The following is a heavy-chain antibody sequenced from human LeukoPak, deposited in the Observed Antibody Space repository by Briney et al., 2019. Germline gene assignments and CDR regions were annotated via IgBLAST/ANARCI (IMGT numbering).Heavy chain of an antibody. V-gene: IGHV4-59*12. D-gene: IGHD3-10*01. CDR1: GGSISSYY. CDR3: ARLRFGEPNWFDP. Sequence: SETLSLTCTVSGGSISSYYWSWIRQPPGKGLEWIGYIYYSGSTNYNPSLKSRVTISVDTSKNQFSLKLSSVTAADTAVYYCARLRFGEPNWFDPWGQGTLVTVSS. CDR2: IYYSGST. J-gene: IGHJ5*02.